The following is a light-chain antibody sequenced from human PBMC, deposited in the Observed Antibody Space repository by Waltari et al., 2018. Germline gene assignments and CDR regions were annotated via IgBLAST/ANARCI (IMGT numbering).Light chain of an antibody. Sequence: QLVLTQPPSASASLGASVKLTCTLSRGHSDYAIAWHQQQPRKGPRYLMMVNSDGSHKKGDGIPDRFSGSSSGAERFLTISSLQSEDEADYFCQTWGFGIEVFGGGTKLTVL. CDR1: RGHSDYA. J-gene: IGLJ3*02. CDR3: QTWGFGIEV. V-gene: IGLV4-69*01. CDR2: VNSDGSH.